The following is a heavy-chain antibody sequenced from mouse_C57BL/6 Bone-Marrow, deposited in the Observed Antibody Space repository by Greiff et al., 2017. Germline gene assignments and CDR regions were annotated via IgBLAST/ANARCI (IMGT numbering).Heavy chain of an antibody. V-gene: IGHV1-85*01. Sequence: QVQLKQSGPELVKPGASVKLSCKASGYPFTSYDINWVKQRPGQGLEGIGWIYPRDGSTKYNEKFKGKATLTVDTSSSTAYMGLHSLTSEDSAVYFCARLEFDGSSGDWYFDVWGTGTTVTVSS. J-gene: IGHJ1*03. CDR1: GYPFTSYD. CDR2: IYPRDGST. CDR3: ARLEFDGSSGDWYFDV. D-gene: IGHD1-1*01.